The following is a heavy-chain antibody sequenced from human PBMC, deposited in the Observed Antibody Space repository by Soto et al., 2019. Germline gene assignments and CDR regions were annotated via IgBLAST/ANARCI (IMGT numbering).Heavy chain of an antibody. CDR3: ARAGTYCGGDCYHLLYYSYYGMDV. V-gene: IGHV1-69*13. J-gene: IGHJ6*02. CDR1: GGTFSSYA. Sequence: SVKVSCKASGGTFSSYAISWVRQAPGQGLEWMGGIIPIFGTANYAQKFQGRVTITADESTSTAYMELSSLRSEDTAVYYCARAGTYCGGDCYHLLYYSYYGMDVWGQGSRVTVSS. CDR2: IIPIFGTA. D-gene: IGHD2-21*02.